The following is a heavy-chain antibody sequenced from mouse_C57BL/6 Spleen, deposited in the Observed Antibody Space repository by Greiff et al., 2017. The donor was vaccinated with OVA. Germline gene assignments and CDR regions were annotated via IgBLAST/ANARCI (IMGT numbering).Heavy chain of an antibody. CDR3: AGENGYDRDYYAMDY. V-gene: IGHV1-81*01. D-gene: IGHD2-2*01. Sequence: VQVAQSGAELARPGASVKLSCKASGYTFTSYCISWVKQRTGQGLEWIGEIYPRSGYTYYNEKFKGKATLTADTSSSTAYMQLSSLTSEDSAVYVCAGENGYDRDYYAMDYWGQGTSVTVSA. J-gene: IGHJ4*01. CDR1: GYTFTSYC. CDR2: IYPRSGYT.